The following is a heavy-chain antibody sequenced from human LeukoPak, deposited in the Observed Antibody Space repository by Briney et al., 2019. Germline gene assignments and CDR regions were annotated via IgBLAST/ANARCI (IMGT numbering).Heavy chain of an antibody. J-gene: IGHJ6*04. Sequence: PGGSLRLSCAASGFTFSSYGMHWVRHAPGKGLEWVAFIRYDGSNKYYADSVKGRFTISRDNSKNTLYLQMNSLRAEDTAVYYCAKDQVRLVRGVTGSFDVWGKGTTVTISS. CDR1: GFTFSSYG. V-gene: IGHV3-30*02. CDR2: IRYDGSNK. D-gene: IGHD3-10*01. CDR3: AKDQVRLVRGVTGSFDV.